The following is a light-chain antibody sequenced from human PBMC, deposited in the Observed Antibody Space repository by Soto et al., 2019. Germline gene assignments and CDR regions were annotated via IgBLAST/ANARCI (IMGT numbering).Light chain of an antibody. J-gene: IGKJ3*01. CDR2: WAS. V-gene: IGKV4-1*01. Sequence: DIVMTQSPDSLAVSLGERATINCKSSQSVLNRSNNKNYLAWYQQKPGQPPKLLISWASTRESGVPDRVSGSGSGTDFTLTISSLQAEDVAVYSCQQYYSSPFTFGPGTKVDIK. CDR1: QSVLNRSNNKNY. CDR3: QQYYSSPFT.